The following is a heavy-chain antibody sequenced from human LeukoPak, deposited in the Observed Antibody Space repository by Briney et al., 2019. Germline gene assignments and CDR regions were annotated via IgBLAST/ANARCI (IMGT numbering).Heavy chain of an antibody. J-gene: IGHJ4*02. V-gene: IGHV1-46*01. D-gene: IGHD4-11*01. CDR3: ARQQGLQNLNFDY. CDR1: GYTFTSYY. Sequence: ASVKVSCKTSGYTFTSYYTHWMRQAPGQGLEWMGIINPIGGTTDYAQKFQGRVTMTRDTPTSTVYMELSSLSPEDTAVYYCARQQGLQNLNFDYWGQGTLVTVSS. CDR2: INPIGGTT.